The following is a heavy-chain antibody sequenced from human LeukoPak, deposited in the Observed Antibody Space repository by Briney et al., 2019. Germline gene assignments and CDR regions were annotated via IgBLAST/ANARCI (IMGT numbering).Heavy chain of an antibody. Sequence: PSETLSLTCNVSGDSITDYYWSWIRQPAGKGLEWIGRIYTSGSTNYNPSLKSRVTMSVDTSKNQFSLKLSSVTAADTAVYYCAREGYCSSTSCYWGLYYYYYMDVWGKGTTVTVSS. D-gene: IGHD2-2*01. CDR2: IYTSGST. V-gene: IGHV4-4*07. CDR1: GDSITDYY. CDR3: AREGYCSSTSCYWGLYYYYYMDV. J-gene: IGHJ6*03.